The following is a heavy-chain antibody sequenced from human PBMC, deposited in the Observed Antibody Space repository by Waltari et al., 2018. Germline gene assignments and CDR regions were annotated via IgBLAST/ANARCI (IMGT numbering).Heavy chain of an antibody. D-gene: IGHD3-10*01. J-gene: IGHJ4*02. V-gene: IGHV3-23*01. CDR1: GFTFRGDA. CDR2: ISGSVVST. Sequence: EVQLLESGGGLVQPGGSLRLSCAASGFTFRGDARSWVRQGPGKGLGWVAAISGSVVSTYYADSVKGRFTISRDNSKNTRYLQMNSLRAEDTAAYYCAKDMVRAYWGQGTLVTVSS. CDR3: AKDMVRAY.